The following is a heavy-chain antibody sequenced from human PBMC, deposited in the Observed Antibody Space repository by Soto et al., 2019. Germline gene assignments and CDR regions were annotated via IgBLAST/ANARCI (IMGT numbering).Heavy chain of an antibody. CDR2: IYPGDSDT. V-gene: IGHV5-51*01. D-gene: IGHD4-17*01. CDR3: AIYGDYGSQWSVPYYYYGMDV. CDR1: GYSFTSYW. Sequence: GESLKISCKGSGYSFTSYWIGWVRQMPGKGLEWMGIIYPGDSDTRYSPSFQGQVTISADKSISTAYLQWSSLKASDTAMYYCAIYGDYGSQWSVPYYYYGMDVLGQGTTVTVSS. J-gene: IGHJ6*02.